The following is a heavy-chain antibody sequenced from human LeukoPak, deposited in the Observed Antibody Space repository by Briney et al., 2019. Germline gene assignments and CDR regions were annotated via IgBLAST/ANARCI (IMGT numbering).Heavy chain of an antibody. D-gene: IGHD3-10*01. V-gene: IGHV4-59*01. CDR3: ARADPNASGYFYRFNWFDP. Sequence: SETLFLTCTVSGGSISSYYWNWVRQPPGKGLEWIGNIYSSGSTDYNPSLKSRVTISLDTSKFQFSLRLNSVTAADTAVYYCARADPNASGYFYRFNWFDPWGQGTLVTVSS. J-gene: IGHJ5*02. CDR2: IYSSGST. CDR1: GGSISSYY.